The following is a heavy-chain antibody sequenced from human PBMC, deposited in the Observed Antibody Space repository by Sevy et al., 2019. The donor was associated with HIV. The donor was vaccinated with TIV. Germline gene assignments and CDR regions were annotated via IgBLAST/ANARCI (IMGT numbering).Heavy chain of an antibody. Sequence: GGCLRLSCAASGFTFSSYAMHWVRQAPGKGLEWVAVISYDGSNKYYADSVKGRFTISRDNSKNTLYLQMNSLRAEDTAVYYCARGGYSNYEGYYGMDVWGQGTTVTVSS. D-gene: IGHD4-4*01. V-gene: IGHV3-30-3*01. CDR2: ISYDGSNK. CDR3: ARGGYSNYEGYYGMDV. CDR1: GFTFSSYA. J-gene: IGHJ6*02.